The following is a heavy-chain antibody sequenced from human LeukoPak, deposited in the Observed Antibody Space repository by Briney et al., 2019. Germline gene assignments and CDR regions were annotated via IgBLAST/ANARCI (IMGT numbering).Heavy chain of an antibody. J-gene: IGHJ3*02. CDR2: IYTSGST. V-gene: IGHV4-4*07. D-gene: IGHD3-22*01. Sequence: PSETLSLTCTVSGGSISSYYWSWIRQPAGKGLEWIGRIYTSGSTNYNPSLKSRVTMSVDTSKNQFSLKLSSVTAADTAVYYCARKRYYYDSSGYYSAYSIWGQGTMVTVSS. CDR3: ARKRYYYDSSGYYSAYSI. CDR1: GGSISSYY.